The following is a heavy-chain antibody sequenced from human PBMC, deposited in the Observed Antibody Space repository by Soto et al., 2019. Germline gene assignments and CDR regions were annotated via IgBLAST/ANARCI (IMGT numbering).Heavy chain of an antibody. CDR2: ISYGRSNI. D-gene: IGHD3-10*01. V-gene: IGHV3-30*03. Sequence: PGGFLRLSWAASGFTFSSYGMRWVRQAPGKGLEWVAVISYGRSNIYYADSVKGRFTISRDNAKNSLYLQMNSLRAEDTAVYYCARDGITMVRGVVYYYYYGMDVWGQGTTVNVSS. J-gene: IGHJ6*02. CDR3: ARDGITMVRGVVYYYYYGMDV. CDR1: GFTFSSYG.